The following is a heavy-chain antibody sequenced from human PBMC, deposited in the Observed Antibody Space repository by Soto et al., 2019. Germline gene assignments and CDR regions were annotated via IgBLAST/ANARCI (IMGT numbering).Heavy chain of an antibody. Sequence: SETLSLTCSVSGGSISSYYCSWFRQPPGKGLEWIGHMHYSGNTDYNPSLRSRVTISVDTSKNQFSLKLSSVTAADTAVYYCARQTRITMIVVVITTYDYFDYWGQGTLVTVSS. CDR1: GGSISSYY. CDR2: MHYSGNT. D-gene: IGHD3-22*01. J-gene: IGHJ4*02. V-gene: IGHV4-59*08. CDR3: ARQTRITMIVVVITTYDYFDY.